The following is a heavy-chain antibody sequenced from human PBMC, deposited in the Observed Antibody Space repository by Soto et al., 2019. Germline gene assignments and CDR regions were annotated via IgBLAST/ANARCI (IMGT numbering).Heavy chain of an antibody. CDR3: AKYADSSGYYNYYYYGMDV. CDR1: GFTFSSYA. D-gene: IGHD3-22*01. CDR2: ISGSGGST. V-gene: IGHV3-23*01. J-gene: IGHJ6*02. Sequence: EVQLLESGGGLVQPGGSLRLSCAASGFTFSSYAMSWVRQAPGKGLEWVSAISGSGGSTYYADSVKGRFTISRDNSKNTVYLQMNSLRAEDTAVYYCAKYADSSGYYNYYYYGMDVWGQGTTVTVSS.